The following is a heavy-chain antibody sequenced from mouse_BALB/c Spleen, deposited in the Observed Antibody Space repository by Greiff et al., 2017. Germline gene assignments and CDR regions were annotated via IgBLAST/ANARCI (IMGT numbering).Heavy chain of an antibody. D-gene: IGHD1-1*01. V-gene: IGHV14-4*02. J-gene: IGHJ2*01. CDR1: GFNIKDYY. CDR2: IDPENGDT. CDR3: NALANFDY. Sequence: EVKLQESGAELVRSGASVKLSCTASGFNIKDYYMHWVKQRPEQGLEWIGWIDPENGDTEYAPKFQGKATMTADTSSNTAYLQLSSLTSEDTAVYYCNALANFDYWGQGTTLTVSS.